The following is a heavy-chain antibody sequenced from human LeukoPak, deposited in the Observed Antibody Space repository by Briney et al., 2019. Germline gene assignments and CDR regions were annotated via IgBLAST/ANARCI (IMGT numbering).Heavy chain of an antibody. CDR3: ARDRRAYGSGSYPLSLWFDP. Sequence: SEALSLTCTVSGGSISSYFWSWIRQSPGKGLEWVGSMYYSGSSNYNPSLKSRVTISVDTSKNQFSLKLSSVTAADTAVYYCARDRRAYGSGSYPLSLWFDPWGQGTLVTVSS. D-gene: IGHD3-10*01. J-gene: IGHJ5*02. CDR2: MYYSGSS. CDR1: GGSISSYF. V-gene: IGHV4-59*01.